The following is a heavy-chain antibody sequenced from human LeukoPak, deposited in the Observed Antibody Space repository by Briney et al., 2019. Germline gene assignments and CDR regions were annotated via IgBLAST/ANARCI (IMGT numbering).Heavy chain of an antibody. D-gene: IGHD6-19*01. CDR3: AHSSSGPEGGWFDP. J-gene: IGHJ5*02. CDR1: GFSLSTSGVG. V-gene: IGHV2-5*02. CDR2: IYWDDDK. Sequence: SGPTLVKPTQTLTLTCTFSGFSLSTSGVGVGWIRQPPGKALEWLAPIYWDDDKRYSPSLKSRLTITKDTSKNQVVLTMTNMDPVDTATYYCAHSSSGPEGGWFDPWGQGTLVTVSS.